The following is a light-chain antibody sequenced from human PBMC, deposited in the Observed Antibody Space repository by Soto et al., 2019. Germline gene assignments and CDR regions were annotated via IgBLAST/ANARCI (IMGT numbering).Light chain of an antibody. Sequence: QSALTQPASVSGSPGQSITISCTGTSSDVGGYNYVSWYQQYPGKAPKLMIYEVSNRPSGISNRFSGSKSGNTASLTISGLQAEDEADYYCSSYTSDSSRVFGGGTKL. V-gene: IGLV2-14*01. CDR1: SSDVGGYNY. J-gene: IGLJ3*02. CDR2: EVS. CDR3: SSYTSDSSRV.